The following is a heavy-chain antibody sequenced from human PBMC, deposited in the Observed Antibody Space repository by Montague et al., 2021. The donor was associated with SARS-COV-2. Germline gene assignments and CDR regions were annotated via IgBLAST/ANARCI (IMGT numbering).Heavy chain of an antibody. CDR1: GGSVNSGSYH. CDR3: ARELEIHDFLSGYYIGD. Sequence: SETLSLTCTVSGGSVNSGSYHWNWIRQPPGKGLEWIGYIYYSGSTSYNPSLKSRVTISPDTSKNQFSLNLTSVTAADTALYFCARELEIHDFLSGYYIGDWGQGTRVTVSS. J-gene: IGHJ4*02. CDR2: IYYSGST. D-gene: IGHD3-3*01. V-gene: IGHV4-61*01.